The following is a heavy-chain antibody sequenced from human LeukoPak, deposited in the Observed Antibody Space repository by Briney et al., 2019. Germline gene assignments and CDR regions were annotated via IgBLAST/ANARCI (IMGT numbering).Heavy chain of an antibody. CDR1: GGSISSGGYY. J-gene: IGHJ6*04. Sequence: PSQTLSLTCTVSGGSISSGGYYWSWIRQHPGKGLEWIGYIYYSGSTYYNPSLKSRVTISVDTSKNQFSLKLSPVTAADTAVYYCARGPNYYYYGMDVWGKGTTVTVSS. V-gene: IGHV4-31*03. CDR3: ARGPNYYYYGMDV. CDR2: IYYSGST.